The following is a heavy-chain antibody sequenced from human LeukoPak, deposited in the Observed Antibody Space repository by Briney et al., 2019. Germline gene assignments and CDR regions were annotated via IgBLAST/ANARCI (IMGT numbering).Heavy chain of an antibody. CDR3: ARVDTATLDY. CDR1: GYIFTSYA. D-gene: IGHD5-18*01. V-gene: IGHV1-3*01. Sequence: ASVKVSCKASGYIFTSYAMHWVRQAPGRRLEWMGWINAGNGNTKYSQKFQGRFTITRDTSASTAYMELSSLRSEDTAVYYCARVDTATLDYWGQGTLVTVSS. CDR2: INAGNGNT. J-gene: IGHJ4*02.